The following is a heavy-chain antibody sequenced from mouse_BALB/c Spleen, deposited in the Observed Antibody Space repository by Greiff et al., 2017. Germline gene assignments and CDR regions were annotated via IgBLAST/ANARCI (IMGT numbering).Heavy chain of an antibody. D-gene: IGHD1-1*01. J-gene: IGHJ2*01. CDR1: GFAFSSYD. CDR3: ARNYGSPYFDY. Sequence: EVKLVESGGGLVKPGGSLKLSCAASGFAFSSYDMSWVRQTPEKRLEWVAYISSGGGSTYYPDTVKGRFTISRDNAKNTLYLQMSSLKSEDTAMYYCARNYGSPYFDYWGQGTTRTVSS. V-gene: IGHV5-12-1*01. CDR2: ISSGGGST.